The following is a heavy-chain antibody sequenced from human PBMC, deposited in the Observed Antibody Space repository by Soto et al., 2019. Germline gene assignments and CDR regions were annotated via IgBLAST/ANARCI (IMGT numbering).Heavy chain of an antibody. Sequence: QVQLQESGPGLVKPSETLSLTCTVSGGSISSYYWSWIRQPPGKGLEWIGFIFYSGSTSYNPSLKSRVTISIDTSEYQFSLKLNSVTAAATAVYYCASMIGGPVLSFDSWGQGTLVAVSS. CDR1: GGSISSYY. D-gene: IGHD3-10*02. J-gene: IGHJ5*01. CDR2: IFYSGST. CDR3: ASMIGGPVLSFDS. V-gene: IGHV4-59*01.